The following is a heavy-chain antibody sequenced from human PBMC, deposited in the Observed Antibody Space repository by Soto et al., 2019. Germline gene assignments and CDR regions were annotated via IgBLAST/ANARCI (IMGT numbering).Heavy chain of an antibody. CDR3: ARASESIAAAGGYYYYGMDV. CDR1: GGSISSGDYY. J-gene: IGHJ6*02. CDR2: IYYSGST. Sequence: PSETLSLTCTVSGGSISSGDYYWSWIRQSPGKGLEWIGYIYYSGSTYYNPSLKSRVTISVDTSKNQFSLKLSSVTAADTAVYYCARASESIAAAGGYYYYGMDVWGQGTTVTVSS. V-gene: IGHV4-30-4*01. D-gene: IGHD6-13*01.